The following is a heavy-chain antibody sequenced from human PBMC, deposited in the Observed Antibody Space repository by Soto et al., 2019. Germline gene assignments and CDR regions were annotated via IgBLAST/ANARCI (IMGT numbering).Heavy chain of an antibody. V-gene: IGHV1-18*01. D-gene: IGHD1-1*01. J-gene: IGHJ4*02. CDR1: GYTFTSHG. CDR3: AREGWTAPTTGPFDH. Sequence: QVQLVQSGAEVKKPGASVKVSCKASGYTFTSHGISWVRQAPGQGLEWMGWICAYNGNTNNAQKLQGRVTMTTDTSPSTADMYVRNLRSDGTAVYYCAREGWTAPTTGPFDHRGQGSLVTVSS. CDR2: ICAYNGNT.